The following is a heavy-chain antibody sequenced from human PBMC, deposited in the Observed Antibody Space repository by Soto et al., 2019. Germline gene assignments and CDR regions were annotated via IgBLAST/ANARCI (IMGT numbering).Heavy chain of an antibody. Sequence: PGGSLRLSCEASGVTFNDYGMHWVRQAPGKGLDWVAVIWHDGGNKYYADSVKGRFTISRDNSKNMVYLEMNSLRAEDTAVYYCAKDWTGGGSYTNDYWGQGTLVTVSS. D-gene: IGHD2-8*02. CDR2: IWHDGGNK. CDR3: AKDWTGGGSYTNDY. V-gene: IGHV3-33*06. J-gene: IGHJ4*02. CDR1: GVTFNDYG.